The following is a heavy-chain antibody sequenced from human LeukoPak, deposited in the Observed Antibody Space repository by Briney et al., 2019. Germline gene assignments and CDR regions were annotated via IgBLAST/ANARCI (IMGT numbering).Heavy chain of an antibody. CDR1: GFTFSSYS. V-gene: IGHV3-21*04. Sequence: AGGSLRLSCAASGFTFSSYSMNWVRQAPGKGLEWVSSISSSSSYIYYADSVKGRFTISRDNSKNTLYLQMNSLRAEDTAVYYCAKVGYSYGSYYYYMDVWGKGTTVTVSS. CDR2: ISSSSSYI. D-gene: IGHD5-18*01. CDR3: AKVGYSYGSYYYYMDV. J-gene: IGHJ6*03.